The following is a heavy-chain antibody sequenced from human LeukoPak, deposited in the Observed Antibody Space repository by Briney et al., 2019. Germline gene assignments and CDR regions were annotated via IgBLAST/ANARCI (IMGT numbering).Heavy chain of an antibody. CDR1: GGTFSSYA. D-gene: IGHD6-6*01. Sequence: SVKVSCKASGGTFSSYAISWVRQAPGQGLEWMGGIIPIFGTANYARKFQGRVTITADESTSTAYMELSSLRSEDTAVYYCARDLEGLGSSSLFDYWGQGTLVTVSS. CDR2: IIPIFGTA. V-gene: IGHV1-69*13. J-gene: IGHJ4*02. CDR3: ARDLEGLGSSSLFDY.